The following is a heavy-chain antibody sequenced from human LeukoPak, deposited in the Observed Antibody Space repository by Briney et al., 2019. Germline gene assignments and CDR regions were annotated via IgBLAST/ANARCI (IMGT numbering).Heavy chain of an antibody. D-gene: IGHD3-3*01. J-gene: IGHJ4*02. Sequence: PGESLKISCKGSGYSFTSYWIGWVRQMPGKGLEWMGIIYPGDSDTRYSPSFQGQVTISADKSISTAYLQWSSLKASDTAMSYCARSYYDFWSGYSPFCYWGQGTLVTVSS. CDR3: ARSYYDFWSGYSPFCY. V-gene: IGHV5-51*01. CDR2: IYPGDSDT. CDR1: GYSFTSYW.